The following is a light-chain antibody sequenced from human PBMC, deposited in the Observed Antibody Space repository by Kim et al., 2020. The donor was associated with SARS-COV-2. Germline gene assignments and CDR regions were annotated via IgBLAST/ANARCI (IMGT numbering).Light chain of an antibody. CDR2: AAS. CDR3: QQSYSIPFA. CDR1: QNVGNY. J-gene: IGKJ4*01. Sequence: DIQMTQSPSSLSASVGDRVTITCRASQNVGNYLNWYQQKPGKAPKVLIYAASSLQIGVPSRFSGIGSGTDFTLTISSLQREDFATYYCQQSYSIPFAFGGGTKVDIK. V-gene: IGKV1-39*01.